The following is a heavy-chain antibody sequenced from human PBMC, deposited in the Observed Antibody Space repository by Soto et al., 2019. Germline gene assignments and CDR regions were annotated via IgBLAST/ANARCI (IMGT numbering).Heavy chain of an antibody. V-gene: IGHV3-23*01. Sequence: GSLRLSCAASGFTFSSYAMSWVRQAPGKGLEWVSAISGSGGSTYYADSVKGRFTISRDNSKNTLYLQMNSLRAEDTAVYYCAKVGDFWSGYYIRVYYYYGMDVWGQGTTVTVSS. J-gene: IGHJ6*02. CDR3: AKVGDFWSGYYIRVYYYYGMDV. CDR1: GFTFSSYA. CDR2: ISGSGGST. D-gene: IGHD3-3*01.